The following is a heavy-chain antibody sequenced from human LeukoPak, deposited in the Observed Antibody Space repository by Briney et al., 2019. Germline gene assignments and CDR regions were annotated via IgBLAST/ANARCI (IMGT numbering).Heavy chain of an antibody. CDR1: GDSISGSNYH. V-gene: IGHV4-39*06. CDR3: AREPDA. Sequence: SETLSLTCTVSGDSISGSNYHWGWIRQPPGKGLEWLGTVHHTGRAFYNPSLRGRTTVSVDTSKNQFPLKLTSVTAADTAVYYCAREPDAWGQGTLVTVSS. J-gene: IGHJ5*02. CDR2: VHHTGRA.